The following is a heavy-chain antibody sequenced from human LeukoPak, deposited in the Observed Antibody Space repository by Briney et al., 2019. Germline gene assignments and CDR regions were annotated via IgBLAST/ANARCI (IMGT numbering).Heavy chain of an antibody. V-gene: IGHV3-74*01. CDR1: GFTFSNYW. Sequence: GGSLRLSCAAAGFTFSNYWMHWVRQAPGKGLAWVSRIKSDGRTNYADSVKGRFTISRDNAKNTVSLQMNSLRAEDTGVYYCTRAPSEIGGYYPEYFRHWGQGTLVTVSS. D-gene: IGHD3-22*01. CDR3: TRAPSEIGGYYPEYFRH. J-gene: IGHJ1*01. CDR2: IKSDGRT.